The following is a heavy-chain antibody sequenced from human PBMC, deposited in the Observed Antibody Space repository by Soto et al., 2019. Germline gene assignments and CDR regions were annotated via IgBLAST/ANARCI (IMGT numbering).Heavy chain of an antibody. V-gene: IGHV1-69*02. D-gene: IGHD4-17*01. Sequence: QVQLVQSGAEVKKPGSSVKVSCKASGGTSSSESISWLRQAPGQGLEWMGRIIPMYGIAKYSQKFQGRVTITADRSSHTAYMELSSLRSDDTAVYFWARGTPVPTDFFDSWGQGSLLTVSS. J-gene: IGHJ4*02. CDR2: IIPMYGIA. CDR1: GGTSSSES. CDR3: ARGTPVPTDFFDS.